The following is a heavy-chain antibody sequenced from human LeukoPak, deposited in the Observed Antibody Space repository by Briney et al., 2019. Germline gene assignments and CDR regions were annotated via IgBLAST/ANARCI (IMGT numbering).Heavy chain of an antibody. CDR2: INSNSYI. Sequence: PGGSLRLSCAASGLTFSTFSMNWVRQAPGKGLEWVASINSNSYIYYADSVKGRFTISRDNAKNSLYLQMNSLRAEDTAVYYCARDKRNYYGSGSYFDYWGQGTLVTVSS. V-gene: IGHV3-21*01. D-gene: IGHD3-10*01. CDR1: GLTFSTFS. J-gene: IGHJ4*02. CDR3: ARDKRNYYGSGSYFDY.